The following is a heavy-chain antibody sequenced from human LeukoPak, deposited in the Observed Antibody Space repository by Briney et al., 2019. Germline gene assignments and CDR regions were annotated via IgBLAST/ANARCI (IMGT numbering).Heavy chain of an antibody. V-gene: IGHV3-48*04. Sequence: GGSLRLSCAASGFTFSSYGMHWVRQAPGKGLEWVSYISSSGSTIYYADSVKGRFTISRDNAKNSLYLQMNSLRAEDTAVYYCASRDSSRWFDPWGQGTLVTVSS. J-gene: IGHJ5*02. D-gene: IGHD6-13*01. CDR1: GFTFSSYG. CDR3: ASRDSSRWFDP. CDR2: ISSSGSTI.